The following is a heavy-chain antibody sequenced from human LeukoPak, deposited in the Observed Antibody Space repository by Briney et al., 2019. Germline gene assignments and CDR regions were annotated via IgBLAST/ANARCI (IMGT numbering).Heavy chain of an antibody. V-gene: IGHV3-33*01. CDR1: GFTFRNHG. Sequence: GGSLRLSCAASGFTFRNHGMHWVRQAPGKGLEWVAVIFYDGGNKYYADSVKGRFTVSRDNSKNTLWLQMNSLRADDTAVYYCVRGRSYRYFDFWGPGTPVTVSS. CDR3: VRGRSYRYFDF. J-gene: IGHJ4*02. D-gene: IGHD5-18*01. CDR2: IFYDGGNK.